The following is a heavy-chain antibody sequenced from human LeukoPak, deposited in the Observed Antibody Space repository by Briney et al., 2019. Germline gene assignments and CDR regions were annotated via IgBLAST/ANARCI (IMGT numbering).Heavy chain of an antibody. Sequence: GSLRLSCAASGFTFSSYGMHWIRQPPGKGLEWIGEINHSGSTNYNPSLKSRVTISVDTSKNQFSLKLSSVTAADTAVYYCASGGWYGNDYWGQGTLVTVSS. CDR3: ASGGWYGNDY. CDR1: GFTFSSYG. V-gene: IGHV4-34*01. CDR2: INHSGST. J-gene: IGHJ4*02. D-gene: IGHD6-19*01.